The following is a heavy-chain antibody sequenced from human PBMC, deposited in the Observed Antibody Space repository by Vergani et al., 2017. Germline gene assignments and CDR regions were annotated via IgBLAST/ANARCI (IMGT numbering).Heavy chain of an antibody. CDR1: GYTFTSYD. CDR3: ARDSDDGDGDY. V-gene: IGHV1-8*01. Sequence: VQLVQSGAEVKKPGESLKISCKGSGYTFTSYDINWVRQATGQGLEWMGWMNPNSGNTGYAQKLQGRVTMTRNTSISPAYMELSSLRSEDTAVYYCARDSDDGDGDYWGQGTLVTVSS. CDR2: MNPNSGNT. D-gene: IGHD4-17*01. J-gene: IGHJ4*02.